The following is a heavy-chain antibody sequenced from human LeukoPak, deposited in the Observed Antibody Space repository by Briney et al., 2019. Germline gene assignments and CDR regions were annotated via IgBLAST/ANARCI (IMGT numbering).Heavy chain of an antibody. Sequence: SETLSLTCTVSGDSISFYYWNWIRQPAGKGLGWIGHIYTSGSTKYNPSLKSRVTMSVDTSKNQFSLKLTSVTAADTAVYYCARDPYSGYDFFDYCGQGTLVTVSS. CDR2: IYTSGST. J-gene: IGHJ4*02. D-gene: IGHD5-12*01. CDR1: GDSISFYY. CDR3: ARDPYSGYDFFDY. V-gene: IGHV4-4*07.